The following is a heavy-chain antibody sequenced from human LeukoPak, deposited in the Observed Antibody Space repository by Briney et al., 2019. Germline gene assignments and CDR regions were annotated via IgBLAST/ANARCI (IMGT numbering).Heavy chain of an antibody. CDR3: ARGATYYYDSSGYNLRMDV. CDR2: IKQDGSEK. J-gene: IGHJ6*02. V-gene: IGHV3-7*01. Sequence: PGGSLRLSCAASGFNFSSYWMSWVRQAPGKGLEWVANIKQDGSEKYYVDSVKGRFTISRDNAKKSLYLQMNSLRAEDTAVYYCARGATYYYDSSGYNLRMDVWGQGTTVTVSS. CDR1: GFNFSSYW. D-gene: IGHD3-22*01.